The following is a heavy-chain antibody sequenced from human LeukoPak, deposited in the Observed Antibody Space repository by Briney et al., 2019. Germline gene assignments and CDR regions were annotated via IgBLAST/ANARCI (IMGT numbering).Heavy chain of an antibody. V-gene: IGHV3-30*01. CDR3: ARSPYDFWSGYYAGYFQH. D-gene: IGHD3-3*01. CDR2: ISYDGSNK. CDR1: GFTFSSYA. J-gene: IGHJ1*01. Sequence: PGRALRLSCPASGFTFSSYAMRWVRQAPGKGIEWVAVISYDGSNKYYADSVKGRFTISRDNSKNTLYLQMNSLRAEDTAVYYCARSPYDFWSGYYAGYFQHWGQGTLVTVSS.